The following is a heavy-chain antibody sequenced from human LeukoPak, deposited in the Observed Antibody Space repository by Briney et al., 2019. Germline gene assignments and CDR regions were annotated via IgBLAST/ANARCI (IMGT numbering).Heavy chain of an antibody. D-gene: IGHD3-3*01. V-gene: IGHV3-30*02. Sequence: PGGSLRLSCAASGFTFSSYGMHWVRQAPGKGLEWVSFIRYDGSNKYYADSVKGRFTISRDNSKNTLYLQMNSLRPEDTAVYYCARLREIPVFGVVTKSTSYFDYWGQGTLVTVSS. CDR2: IRYDGSNK. CDR3: ARLREIPVFGVVTKSTSYFDY. J-gene: IGHJ4*02. CDR1: GFTFSSYG.